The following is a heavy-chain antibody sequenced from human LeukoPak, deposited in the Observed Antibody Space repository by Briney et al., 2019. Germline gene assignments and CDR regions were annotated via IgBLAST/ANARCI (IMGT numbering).Heavy chain of an antibody. Sequence: SETLPLTCTVSGGSISSYYWSWIRQPAGKGLEWIGRIYSSGSTNYNPSLQSRVTMSVDTSKNQFSLKVNSVTAADTAVYYCARGLVYSSSWDNWFDPWGQGTLVTVSS. CDR2: IYSSGST. J-gene: IGHJ5*02. V-gene: IGHV4-4*07. CDR1: GGSISSYY. D-gene: IGHD6-13*01. CDR3: ARGLVYSSSWDNWFDP.